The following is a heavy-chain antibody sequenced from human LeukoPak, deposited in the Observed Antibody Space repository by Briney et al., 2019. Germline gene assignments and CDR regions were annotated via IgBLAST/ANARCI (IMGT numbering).Heavy chain of an antibody. CDR1: GYTFTSYG. V-gene: IGHV1-18*01. CDR3: ARDIAAATTKRYYYYGMDV. D-gene: IGHD6-13*01. J-gene: IGHJ6*02. CDR2: ISAYNGNT. Sequence: ASVKVSCKASGYTFTSYGISWVRQAPGQGLEWMGWISAYNGNTNYAQKLQGRVTMTTDTSTSTAYMELRSLRSDDTAVYYCARDIAAATTKRYYYYGMDVWGQGTLVTVSS.